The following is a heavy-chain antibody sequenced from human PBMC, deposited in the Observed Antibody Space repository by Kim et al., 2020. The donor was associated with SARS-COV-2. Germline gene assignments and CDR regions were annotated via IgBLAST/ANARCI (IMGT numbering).Heavy chain of an antibody. V-gene: IGHV5-51*01. D-gene: IGHD5-12*01. CDR1: GYSFTSYW. J-gene: IGHJ6*02. CDR3: ARLPDSGYDHYYYYGMDV. CDR2: IYPGDSDT. Sequence: GESLKISCKGSGYSFTSYWIGWVRQMPGKGLEWMGIIYPGDSDTRYSPSFQGQVTISADKSISTAYLQWSSLKASDTAMYYCARLPDSGYDHYYYYGMDVWGQGTTVTVSS.